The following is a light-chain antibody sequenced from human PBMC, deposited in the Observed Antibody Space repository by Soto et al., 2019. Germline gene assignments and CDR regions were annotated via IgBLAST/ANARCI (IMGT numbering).Light chain of an antibody. V-gene: IGKV1-16*02. J-gene: IGKJ5*01. CDR1: QGINNY. CDR2: AAS. Sequence: DIQMTQSPSSLSASIGDRVTITCRASQGINNYLAWFQQKPGRAPKSLIYAASNLQSGVPSKFSGSGSWTDFTLTIDNLQPEDFATYYCQQYNSYPLTFGQGTRLDIK. CDR3: QQYNSYPLT.